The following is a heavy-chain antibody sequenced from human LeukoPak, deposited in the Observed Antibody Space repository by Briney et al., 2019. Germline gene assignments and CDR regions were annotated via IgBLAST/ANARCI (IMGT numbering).Heavy chain of an antibody. V-gene: IGHV4-59*01. CDR1: GGSISSNY. J-gene: IGHJ4*02. D-gene: IGHD1-7*01. CDR2: IYYGGST. CDR3: ARYYSELWIDY. Sequence: PSETLSLTCTVSGGSISSNYWSWSRQHPGKGLEWIEYIYYGGSTNYNPPLQGRVPISVDPRENQFSLQLISVTAADTGVYYCARYYSELWIDYWGQGTLVTVFS.